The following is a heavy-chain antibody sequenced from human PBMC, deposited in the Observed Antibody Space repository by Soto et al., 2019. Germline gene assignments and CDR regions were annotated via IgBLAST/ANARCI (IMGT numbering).Heavy chain of an antibody. CDR1: GFTFSSYS. CDR2: ISSSSSYI. V-gene: IGHV3-21*01. Sequence: EVPLVESGGGLVKPGGSLRLSCAASGFTFSSYSMNWVRQAPGKGLEWVSSISSSSSYIYYADSVKGRFTISRDNAKNSLYLQMNSLRAEDTAVYYCARELGKGYYYGMDVWGQGTTVTVSS. D-gene: IGHD7-27*01. J-gene: IGHJ6*02. CDR3: ARELGKGYYYGMDV.